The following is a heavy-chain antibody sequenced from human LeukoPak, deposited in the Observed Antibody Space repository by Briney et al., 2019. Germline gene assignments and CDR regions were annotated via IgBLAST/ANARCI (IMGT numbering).Heavy chain of an antibody. Sequence: PGASVKVSCKVSGYTLTELSMHWVRQAPGKGLEWVAVIWYDGSNKYYADSVKGRFTISRDNSKNTLYLQMNSLRAEDTAVYYCARGEDNWFDPWGQGTLVTVSS. J-gene: IGHJ5*02. CDR3: ARGEDNWFDP. V-gene: IGHV3-33*01. D-gene: IGHD1-26*01. CDR2: IWYDGSNK. CDR1: GYTLTELS.